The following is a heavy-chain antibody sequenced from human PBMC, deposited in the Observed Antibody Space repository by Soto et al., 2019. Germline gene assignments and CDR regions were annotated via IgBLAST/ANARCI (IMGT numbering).Heavy chain of an antibody. CDR1: GGTFGSSG. Sequence: SLTVSCVSSGGTFGSSGIIWVGQATGQAPERLGGIIPIFGNTKYSQKFQGRVTISRDTFAKIVDMELSSLRSEDTAVYYCARDRKWDPRGVEAQQDDYFDHWGQGTPVT. CDR2: IIPIFGNT. J-gene: IGHJ4*02. D-gene: IGHD1-26*01. CDR3: ARDRKWDPRGVEAQQDDYFDH. V-gene: IGHV1-69*05.